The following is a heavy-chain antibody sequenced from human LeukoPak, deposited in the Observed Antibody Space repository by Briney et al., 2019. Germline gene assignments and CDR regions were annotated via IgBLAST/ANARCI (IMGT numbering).Heavy chain of an antibody. CDR3: AKPRVRGVYYFDS. D-gene: IGHD3-10*01. CDR1: GFVFKTYA. J-gene: IGHJ4*02. CDR2: ISYDGDNQ. V-gene: IGHV3-30-3*02. Sequence: GGSLRLSCVASGFVFKTYAMHWVRQAPGKGLEWVALISYDGDNQDYADSVKGRFTISRDNSKNTLDLQMNSLRPEDTAVYYCAKPRVRGVYYFDSWGPGTLVTVSS.